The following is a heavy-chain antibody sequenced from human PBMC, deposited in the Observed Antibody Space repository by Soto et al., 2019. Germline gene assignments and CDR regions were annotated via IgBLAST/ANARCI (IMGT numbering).Heavy chain of an antibody. J-gene: IGHJ4*02. CDR1: GGSISSGGYY. V-gene: IGHV4-31*03. CDR3: ASAVRSWFYFDY. CDR2: IYYNGNT. Sequence: QVHLQESGPGLVKPSQTLSLTCTVSGGSISSGGYYWSWIRQHPGKGLEWIGYIYYNGNTYYNPSHKSRVTISLDTSKNQFSLKLNSVTAADTAVYYCASAVRSWFYFDYWGQGALVTVSS. D-gene: IGHD6-13*01.